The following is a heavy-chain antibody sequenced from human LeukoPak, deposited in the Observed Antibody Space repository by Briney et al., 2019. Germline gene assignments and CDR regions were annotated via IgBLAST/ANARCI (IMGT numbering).Heavy chain of an antibody. Sequence: GGSLRLSCAASGFTFSSYAMSWVRQAPGKGLEWVSSISGSGSSTYYADSVKGRFTISRDNSKNTLFLQMNSLKADDTAVYYCAKGGGGVLASWGQGTLVTVSS. V-gene: IGHV3-23*01. D-gene: IGHD3-16*01. CDR3: AKGGGGVLAS. CDR2: ISGSGSST. J-gene: IGHJ4*02. CDR1: GFTFSSYA.